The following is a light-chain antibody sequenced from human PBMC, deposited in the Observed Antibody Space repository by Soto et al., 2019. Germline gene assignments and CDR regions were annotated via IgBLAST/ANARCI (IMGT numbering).Light chain of an antibody. V-gene: IGLV1-44*01. CDR1: GSNIGSNS. CDR2: TND. CDR3: ATWDDSLRVVL. Sequence: QSVLTQPPSASGTPGQRVSISCSGSGSNIGSNSVHWYQQSPGTAPKLLIYTNDQRPSGVPDRYSGSKSGTSASLAISGLQSEDEAAYDCATWDDSLRVVLFGGGTKLTVL. J-gene: IGLJ2*01.